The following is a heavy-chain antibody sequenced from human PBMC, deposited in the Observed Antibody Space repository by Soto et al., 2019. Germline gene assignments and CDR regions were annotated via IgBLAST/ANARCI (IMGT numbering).Heavy chain of an antibody. CDR2: FNTGNGNT. J-gene: IGHJ4*02. D-gene: IGHD6-19*01. V-gene: IGHV1-3*04. Sequence: QVQLVQSGAEVKKPGASVKVSCKASGYTFTSYTMHWVRQAPGQRLEWMGWFNTGNGNTKYSQKFQGRVTITRDTSAITVYMELSSLRSEDTAVYYCAREGLAVAANDYWGQGTLVTVSS. CDR3: AREGLAVAANDY. CDR1: GYTFTSYT.